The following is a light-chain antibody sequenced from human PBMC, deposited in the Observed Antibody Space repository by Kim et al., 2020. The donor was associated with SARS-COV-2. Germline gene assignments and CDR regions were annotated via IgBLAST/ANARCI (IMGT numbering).Light chain of an antibody. CDR3: QQYGSSPYT. V-gene: IGKV3-20*01. J-gene: IGKJ2*01. Sequence: LNQGERATHACRASQSVTNNYLAWYQQKPGQAPRLLSYRARFRPGGIPDRISGSGSGTDFTLSISRLEPEDFAVYYCQQYGSSPYTFGPGTKLEI. CDR1: QSVTNNY. CDR2: RAR.